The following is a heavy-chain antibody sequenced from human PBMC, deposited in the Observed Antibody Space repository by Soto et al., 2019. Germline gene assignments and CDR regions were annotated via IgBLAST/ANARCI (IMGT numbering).Heavy chain of an antibody. CDR1: GYTFTSYG. J-gene: IGHJ6*02. V-gene: IGHV1-18*01. Sequence: ASVKVSCKASGYTFTSYGISWVRQAPGQGLEWMGWISAYNGNTNYAQKLQGRVTMTTHTSTSTAYMELSSLRSEDTAVYYRARPKTLLWFVELFSPAAGGPPYYYYYGMDVWGQGTTVTVSS. CDR2: ISAYNGNT. CDR3: ARPKTLLWFVELFSPAAGGPPYYYYYGMDV. D-gene: IGHD3-10*01.